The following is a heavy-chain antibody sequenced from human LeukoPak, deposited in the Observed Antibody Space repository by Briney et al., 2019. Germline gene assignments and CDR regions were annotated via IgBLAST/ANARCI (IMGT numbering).Heavy chain of an antibody. V-gene: IGHV3-74*01. J-gene: IGHJ4*02. CDR1: GFTFSSYS. Sequence: GGSLRLSCAASGFTFSSYSMNWVRQAPGKGLVWVSRIKSDDSSTDYADSVKGRFTISRDNAKNTLYLQMNSLRVEDMAVYYCTAIRPDYWGRGTLVTVSP. CDR3: TAIRPDY. CDR2: IKSDDSST. D-gene: IGHD2-21*02.